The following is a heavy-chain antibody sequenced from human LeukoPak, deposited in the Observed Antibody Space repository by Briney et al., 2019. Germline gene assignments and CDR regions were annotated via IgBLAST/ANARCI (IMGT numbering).Heavy chain of an antibody. CDR3: AKEGNDYGANSIDY. Sequence: PSETLSLTCTVSGGSISSHYWAWLRKPPGKGLEWIGWMVFTGDTNYNPSLKSRVTISVDHSKNQFSLKLTSVTAADTAVYYCAKEGNDYGANSIDYWGQGTLVTVSS. D-gene: IGHD4-23*01. CDR1: GGSISSHY. J-gene: IGHJ4*02. CDR2: MVFTGDT. V-gene: IGHV4-59*11.